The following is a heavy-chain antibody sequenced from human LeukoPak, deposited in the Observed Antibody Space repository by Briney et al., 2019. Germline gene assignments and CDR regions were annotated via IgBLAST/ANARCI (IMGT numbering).Heavy chain of an antibody. CDR2: IYYSGST. Sequence: SETLSLTCTVSGGSISSYYWSWIRQPPGKGLEWIGYIYYSGSTNYNPSLKSRVTISVDTSKNQFSLKLSSVTAADTAVYYCARAAEYYYDSCGYYFPYYFDYWGQGTLVTVSS. V-gene: IGHV4-59*01. J-gene: IGHJ4*02. CDR1: GGSISSYY. CDR3: ARAAEYYYDSCGYYFPYYFDY. D-gene: IGHD3-22*01.